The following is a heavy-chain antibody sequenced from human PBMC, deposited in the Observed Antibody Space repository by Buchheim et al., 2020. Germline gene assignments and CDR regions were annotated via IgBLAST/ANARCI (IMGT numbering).Heavy chain of an antibody. CDR3: ARGRRRSLMIVVVITTNFDY. V-gene: IGHV3-33*01. CDR1: GFTFSSYG. J-gene: IGHJ4*02. D-gene: IGHD3-22*01. Sequence: QVQLVESGGGVVQPGRSLRLSCAASGFTFSSYGMHWVRQAPGKGLEWVAVIWYDGSNKYYADSVKGRFTISRDNSKNTLYLQMNSLRAEDTAVYYCARGRRRSLMIVVVITTNFDYWGQGTL. CDR2: IWYDGSNK.